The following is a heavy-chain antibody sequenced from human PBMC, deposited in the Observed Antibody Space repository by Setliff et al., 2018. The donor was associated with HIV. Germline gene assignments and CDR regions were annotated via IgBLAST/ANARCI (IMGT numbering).Heavy chain of an antibody. CDR1: GGSFTGYY. Sequence: SETLSLTCAVYGGSFTGYYWSWIRQTPGKGQEWIAEINHSGNTNHNPSLKSRVTISVVTSKSHFTLKMTSVTAAETSIYFCARGALSLTMTKLLSFFDPWGQGTQVTVSS. J-gene: IGHJ5*02. V-gene: IGHV4-34*01. CDR3: ARGALSLTMTKLLSFFDP. CDR2: INHSGNT. D-gene: IGHD3-22*01.